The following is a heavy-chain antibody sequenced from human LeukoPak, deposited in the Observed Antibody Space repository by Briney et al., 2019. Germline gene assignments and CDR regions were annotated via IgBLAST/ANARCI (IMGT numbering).Heavy chain of an antibody. CDR3: ARGRRIRGIAAAGKGYYFDY. CDR2: INHSGST. CDR1: GGSFSGYY. D-gene: IGHD6-13*01. Sequence: PSETLSLTCAVYGGSFSGYYWSWIRQPPGKGLEWIGEINHSGSTNYNPSLKSRVTISVDTSKNQFSLKLSSVTAADTAGYYCARGRRIRGIAAAGKGYYFDYWGQGTLVTVSS. V-gene: IGHV4-34*01. J-gene: IGHJ4*02.